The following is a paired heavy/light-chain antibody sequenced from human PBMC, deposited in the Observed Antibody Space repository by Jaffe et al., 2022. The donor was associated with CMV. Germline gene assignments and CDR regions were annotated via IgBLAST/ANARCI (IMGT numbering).Heavy chain of an antibody. CDR1: GGSIDKTNW. Sequence: QVHLQESGPGLVKPSGTLSLTCAVSGGSIDKTNWWSWVRQSPGKGLEWIGEISNSGDINYSPSLKSRVTISLDKSKNQFSLTLTSATGADTAVYYCARGGGPYYDVRSSGVQPWLDPWGQGTLVTVSS. V-gene: IGHV4-4*02. D-gene: IGHD3-10*02. J-gene: IGHJ5*02. CDR3: ARGGGPYYDVRSSGVQPWLDP. CDR2: ISNSGDI.
Light chain of an antibody. Sequence: EIVLTQSPGTLSLSPGERATLSCRASQSVDSNFLVWYQRKPGQAPRLLIFGASYRATGIPDRFSGSGSGTDFTLTITKLEPEDFALYYCQLCGSSPRTFGQGTRVDIK. CDR3: QLCGSSPRT. CDR2: GAS. CDR1: QSVDSNF. V-gene: IGKV3-20*01. J-gene: IGKJ1*01.